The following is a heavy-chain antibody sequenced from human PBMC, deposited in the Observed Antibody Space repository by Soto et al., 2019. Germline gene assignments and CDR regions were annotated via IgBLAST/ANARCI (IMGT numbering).Heavy chain of an antibody. Sequence: PXGSLRLSCEASGFDISTYGLHWVRQAPGKGLEWLAFIWYDGSNQHYAASVKGRFTISRDNSRNTLYLQMNNLRADDTAVYFCARDVSSATYYDCIGYWGRGTLVTVSS. CDR1: GFDISTYG. J-gene: IGHJ4*02. D-gene: IGHD1-26*01. V-gene: IGHV3-33*01. CDR2: IWYDGSNQ. CDR3: ARDVSSATYYDCIGY.